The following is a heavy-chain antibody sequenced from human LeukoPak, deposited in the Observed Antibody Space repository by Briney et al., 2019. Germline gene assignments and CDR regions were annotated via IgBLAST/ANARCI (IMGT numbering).Heavy chain of an antibody. CDR1: GFIVSSYY. D-gene: IGHD3-9*01. CDR3: AKEILTGYYLDY. CDR2: IHSGGDT. J-gene: IGHJ4*02. Sequence: GGSLRLSCAASGFIVSSYYMSWVRQAPVKGLEWVSVIHSGGDTYYADSVKGRFTISRDNAKNTLYLQMNSLRAEDTAVYYCAKEILTGYYLDYWGQGTLVTVSS. V-gene: IGHV3-66*01.